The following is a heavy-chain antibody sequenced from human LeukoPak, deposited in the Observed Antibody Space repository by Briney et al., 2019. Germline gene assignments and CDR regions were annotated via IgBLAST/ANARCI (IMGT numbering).Heavy chain of an antibody. V-gene: IGHV4-59*12. D-gene: IGHD1-26*01. Sequence: SETLSLTCTVSGVSISSYYWSWIRQPPGKGLEWIGYISYSGSTNYNPSLKSRVTISVDTSKNQFSLKLSSVTAADTAVYYCARGLVAATTNYWGQGTLVTVSS. CDR1: GVSISSYY. J-gene: IGHJ4*02. CDR2: ISYSGST. CDR3: ARGLVAATTNY.